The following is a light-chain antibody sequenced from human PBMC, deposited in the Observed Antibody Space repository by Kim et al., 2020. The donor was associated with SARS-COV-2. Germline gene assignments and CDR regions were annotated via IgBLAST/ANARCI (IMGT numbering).Light chain of an antibody. Sequence: SASVGDRVTITCRASQTISNYLAWYQQKPGKAPKVLIYRASTLQSGVPLRFSGSGSETEFTLTISTLQPDDFATYYCQQYKSYSTFGQGTKVDIK. CDR3: QQYKSYST. CDR2: RAS. CDR1: QTISNY. J-gene: IGKJ1*01. V-gene: IGKV1-5*03.